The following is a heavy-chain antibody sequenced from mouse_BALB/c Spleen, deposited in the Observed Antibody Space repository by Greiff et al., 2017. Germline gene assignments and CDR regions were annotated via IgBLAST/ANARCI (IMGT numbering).Heavy chain of an antibody. CDR2: ISCYNGAT. J-gene: IGHJ2*01. V-gene: IGHV1S34*01. CDR3: ARGRTTVVAPFDY. Sequence: LVKTGASVKISCKASGYSFTGYYMHWVKQSHGKSLEWIGYISCYNGATSYNQKFKGKATFTVDTSSSTAYMQFNSLTSEDSAVYYCARGRTTVVAPFDYWGQGTTLTVSS. CDR1: GYSFTGYY. D-gene: IGHD1-1*01.